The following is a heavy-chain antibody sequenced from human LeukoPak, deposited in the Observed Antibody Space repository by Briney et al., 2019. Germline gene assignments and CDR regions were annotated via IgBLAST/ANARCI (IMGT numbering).Heavy chain of an antibody. CDR1: GGSISSSSYY. CDR2: IYYSGST. V-gene: IGHV4-39*01. Sequence: SETLSLTCTVSGGSISSSSYYWGWIRQPPGKGLEWIGSIYYSGSTYYNPSLKSRVTISVDTSKNQFSLKLSSVTAADTAVYYCARRETFGEDNWFDPWGQGTLVTVSS. J-gene: IGHJ5*02. CDR3: ARRETFGEDNWFDP. D-gene: IGHD3-3*01.